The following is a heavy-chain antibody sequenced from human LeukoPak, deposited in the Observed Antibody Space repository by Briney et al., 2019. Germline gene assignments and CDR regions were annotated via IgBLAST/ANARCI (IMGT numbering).Heavy chain of an antibody. D-gene: IGHD6-19*01. Sequence: PGGSLRLSCAASGFTFSSYEMNWVRQAPGKGLEWVSYISSSGSTIYYADSVKGRFTISRDNSKNTLYLQMNSLRAEDTAVYYCAKMEQWLVRYYFDYWGQGTLVTVSS. V-gene: IGHV3-48*03. CDR1: GFTFSSYE. CDR3: AKMEQWLVRYYFDY. J-gene: IGHJ4*02. CDR2: ISSSGSTI.